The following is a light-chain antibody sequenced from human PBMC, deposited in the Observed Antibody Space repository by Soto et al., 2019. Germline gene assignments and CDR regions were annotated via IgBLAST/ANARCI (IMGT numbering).Light chain of an antibody. V-gene: IGKV3-20*01. Sequence: EIVLTQSPGTLSLSPGERATLSCRASQTVTSNYLAWYQRKPWQATSLLIYDASGRATDIPDSFSGSGSGPAYALTSTSLEPEDFAVYFSQQYHGSPSTFGQGTKVEI. CDR1: QTVTSNY. J-gene: IGKJ1*01. CDR3: QQYHGSPST. CDR2: DAS.